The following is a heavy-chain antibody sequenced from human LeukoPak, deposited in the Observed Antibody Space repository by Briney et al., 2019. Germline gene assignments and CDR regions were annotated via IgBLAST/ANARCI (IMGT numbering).Heavy chain of an antibody. J-gene: IGHJ4*02. Sequence: TSETLSLTRAVDGGSVIGYYWSSIRQPPGKGLEWIGEINHSGSTNYNPSLKSRVTISVDTSKNQFSLKLSSVTAADTAVYYCARVTAGYADYWGQGTLVTVSS. D-gene: IGHD3-9*01. CDR3: ARVTAGYADY. V-gene: IGHV4-34*01. CDR1: GGSVIGYY. CDR2: INHSGST.